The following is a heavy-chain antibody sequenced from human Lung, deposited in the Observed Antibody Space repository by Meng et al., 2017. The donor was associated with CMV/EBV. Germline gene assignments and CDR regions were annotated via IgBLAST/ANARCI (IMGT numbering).Heavy chain of an antibody. J-gene: IGHJ6*02. CDR3: ARSYSHGWGPYYYYGMDV. D-gene: IGHD5-18*01. Sequence: SESXRLSCAVYGGSFSGYYWSWIRQPPGKGLEWIGEINHSGSTNYNPSLKSRVTISVDTSKNQFSLKLSSVTAADTAVYYCARSYSHGWGPYYYYGMDVWXQGTTVTVSS. V-gene: IGHV4-34*01. CDR1: GGSFSGYY. CDR2: INHSGST.